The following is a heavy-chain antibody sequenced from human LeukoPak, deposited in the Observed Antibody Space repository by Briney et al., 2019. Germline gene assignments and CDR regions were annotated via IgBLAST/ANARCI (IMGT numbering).Heavy chain of an antibody. D-gene: IGHD3-10*01. CDR1: GFTFTSSA. V-gene: IGHV1-58*02. CDR2: IVVGSGNT. Sequence: SVKVSCKASGFTFTSSAMQWVRQARGQRLEWIGWIVVGSGNTNYAQKFQERVTITRDMSTSTAYMELSSLRSEDTAVYYCAAGIWLGEPNPVSFDYWGQGTLVIVSS. J-gene: IGHJ4*02. CDR3: AAGIWLGEPNPVSFDY.